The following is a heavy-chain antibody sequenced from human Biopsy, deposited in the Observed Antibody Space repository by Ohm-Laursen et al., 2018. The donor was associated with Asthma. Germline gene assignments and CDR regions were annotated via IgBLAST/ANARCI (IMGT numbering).Heavy chain of an antibody. Sequence: SLRLSCAASGFTFGDYWMSWVRQVPGKGLEWVANIKHDGTEKNHVDSLKGRFTISRDNAKNSLYLQMNSLRAEGTAVYYCAGTFPFLNPYPAEHFQPWGQGTLVTVSS. CDR2: IKHDGTEK. CDR3: AGTFPFLNPYPAEHFQP. CDR1: GFTFGDYW. J-gene: IGHJ1*01. V-gene: IGHV3-7*01. D-gene: IGHD3-3*02.